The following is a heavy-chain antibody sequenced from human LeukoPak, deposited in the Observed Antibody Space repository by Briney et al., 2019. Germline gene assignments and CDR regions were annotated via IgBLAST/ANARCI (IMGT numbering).Heavy chain of an antibody. Sequence: GESLKISCKGSGHTFTNYWIAWVRQMPGKGLEWMGIIYPGDSDTRYSPSFQGQVTILADKSISTAYLQWSSLKASDTAMYYCARRSGSFQGDYNFDYWGQGTLVTVSS. J-gene: IGHJ4*02. D-gene: IGHD1-26*01. CDR2: IYPGDSDT. CDR1: GHTFTNYW. V-gene: IGHV5-51*01. CDR3: ARRSGSFQGDYNFDY.